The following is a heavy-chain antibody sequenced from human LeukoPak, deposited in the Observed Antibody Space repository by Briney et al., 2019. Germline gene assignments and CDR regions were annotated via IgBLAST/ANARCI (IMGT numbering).Heavy chain of an antibody. D-gene: IGHD6-19*01. CDR2: IYTSGST. CDR1: GGSISSYY. V-gene: IGHV4-4*07. Sequence: SETLSLTCTVSGGSISSYYWSWIRQPAGKGLEWIGRIYTSGSTNYNPSLKSRVTMSVDTSKNQFSLKLSSVTAADTAVYYCARSKGSSGWQHDDWLDPWGQGTLVTVSS. J-gene: IGHJ5*02. CDR3: ARSKGSSGWQHDDWLDP.